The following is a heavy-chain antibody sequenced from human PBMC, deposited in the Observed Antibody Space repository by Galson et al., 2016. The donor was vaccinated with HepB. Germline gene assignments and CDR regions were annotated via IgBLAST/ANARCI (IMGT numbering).Heavy chain of an antibody. J-gene: IGHJ6*03. D-gene: IGHD6-13*01. V-gene: IGHV3-21*01. CDR3: TRDQGAAYHFMDV. CDR1: GFTFNTYS. CDR2: IHSSSSYI. Sequence: SLRLSCAASGFTFNTYSMNWVRQAPGKGLEWVSSIHSSSSYIDYADSVKGRFTISRDNAKNSLYLQMNSLRAEDTAVYYCTRDQGAAYHFMDVWGKGTTVTVSS.